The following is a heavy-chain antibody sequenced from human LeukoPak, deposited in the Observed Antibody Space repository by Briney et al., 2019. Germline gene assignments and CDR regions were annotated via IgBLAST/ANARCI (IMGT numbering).Heavy chain of an antibody. CDR2: ISHDGSDK. CDR1: GFTFSDFD. CDR3: AKEDGWGSYCFDH. J-gene: IGHJ4*02. D-gene: IGHD3-16*01. Sequence: GGSLRLSCAASGFTFSDFDMHWVRQAPGKGLEWVAAISHDGSDKYYADSVKGRFTISRDNSKNTLYVQMNSLRAEDTAVYYCAKEDGWGSYCFDHWGQGTLVTVSS. V-gene: IGHV3-30*18.